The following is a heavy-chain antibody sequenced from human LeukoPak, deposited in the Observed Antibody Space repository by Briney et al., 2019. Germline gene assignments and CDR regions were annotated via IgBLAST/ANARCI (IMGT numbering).Heavy chain of an antibody. Sequence: PGGSLRLSCAASGFTFSSYGMHWVRQAPGKGLEWVAVISYDGSNKYYADSVKGRFTISRDNSKNTLYLQMNSLRAEDTAVYYCARDLGPYYYDSSGQIDYWGQGTLVTVSS. CDR2: ISYDGSNK. J-gene: IGHJ4*02. D-gene: IGHD3-22*01. CDR1: GFTFSSYG. V-gene: IGHV3-30*03. CDR3: ARDLGPYYYDSSGQIDY.